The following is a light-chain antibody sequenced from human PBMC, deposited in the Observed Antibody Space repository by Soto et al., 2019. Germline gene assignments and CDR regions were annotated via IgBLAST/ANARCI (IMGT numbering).Light chain of an antibody. CDR1: QSVSSK. V-gene: IGKV3-15*01. Sequence: EIVMTQSPATLSVSPGERAALSCRASQSVSSKLAWYRQRPGQAPRLVIYDTSTRATGVSARFSGSGSGTEFTLTISSLQSEDFTIYYCQYYNNWLATFGGGTKVDIK. CDR2: DTS. CDR3: QYYNNWLAT. J-gene: IGKJ4*01.